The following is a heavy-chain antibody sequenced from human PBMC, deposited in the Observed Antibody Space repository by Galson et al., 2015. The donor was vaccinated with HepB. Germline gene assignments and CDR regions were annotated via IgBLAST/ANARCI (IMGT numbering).Heavy chain of an antibody. Sequence: SLRLSCAASGFTFDDYAMHWVRQAPGKGLEWVSGISWNSGSVGYADSVKGRFTISRDNAKNSLYLRMNSLRAEDTALYYCAKGDSSSWYCGCDYWGQGTLVTVSS. CDR3: AKGDSSSWYCGCDY. D-gene: IGHD6-13*01. V-gene: IGHV3-9*01. CDR1: GFTFDDYA. CDR2: ISWNSGSV. J-gene: IGHJ4*02.